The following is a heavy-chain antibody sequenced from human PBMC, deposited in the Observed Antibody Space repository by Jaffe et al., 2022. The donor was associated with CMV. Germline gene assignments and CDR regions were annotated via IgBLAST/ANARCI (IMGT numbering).Heavy chain of an antibody. Sequence: QITLKESGPTLVKPTQTLTLTCTFSGFSLSTSGVGVGWIRQPPGKALEWLALIYWNDDKRYSPSLKSRLTITKDTSKNQVVLTMTNMDPVDTATYYCAHWCSGGSCYSLGADYWGQGTLVTVSS. V-gene: IGHV2-5*01. J-gene: IGHJ4*02. CDR2: IYWNDDK. CDR1: GFSLSTSGVG. CDR3: AHWCSGGSCYSLGADY. D-gene: IGHD2-15*01.